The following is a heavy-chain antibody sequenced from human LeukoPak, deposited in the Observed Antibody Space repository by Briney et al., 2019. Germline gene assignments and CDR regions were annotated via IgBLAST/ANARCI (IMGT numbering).Heavy chain of an antibody. CDR1: GGSISSYY. V-gene: IGHV4-59*01. CDR3: ARRGRNSSGWQDYL. D-gene: IGHD6-25*01. CDR2: IYHTGST. J-gene: IGHJ4*02. Sequence: SETLSLTCTVSGGSISSYYWSWIRQPPGKGLEWIANIYHTGSTNYNPSLSGRVTTSIDTAKNQFSLKLTSVTAADTAVYYCARRGRNSSGWQDYLWGQGTLVTVSS.